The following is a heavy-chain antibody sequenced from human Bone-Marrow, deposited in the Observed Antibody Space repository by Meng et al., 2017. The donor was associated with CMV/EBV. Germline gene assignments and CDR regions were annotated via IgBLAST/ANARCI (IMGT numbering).Heavy chain of an antibody. D-gene: IGHD3-10*01. CDR3: AGRGPYGRALDV. Sequence: SVKVSCKASGGTSNTYIFNWVRQAPGRGLEWMGGIIPYLDEPNYAQTFQGRVTITSDRSTAAYMELSSLRSEDTAVYFCAGRGPYGRALDVWGQGTTVTVSS. CDR2: IIPYLDEP. CDR1: GGTSNTYI. V-gene: IGHV1-69*10. J-gene: IGHJ6*02.